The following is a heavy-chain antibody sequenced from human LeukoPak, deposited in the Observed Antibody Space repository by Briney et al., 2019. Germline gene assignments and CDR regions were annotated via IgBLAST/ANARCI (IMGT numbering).Heavy chain of an antibody. Sequence: GGSLRLSCAASGFTFSSYWMSWVRQAPGKGLEWVANIKQDGSEKYYVDSVKGRFTISRDNAKNSPYLQMNSLTAEDTAVYYCATGGYTFSFWGQGTLVTVSS. V-gene: IGHV3-7*01. J-gene: IGHJ4*02. CDR2: IKQDGSEK. CDR3: ATGGYTFSF. D-gene: IGHD5-18*01. CDR1: GFTFSSYW.